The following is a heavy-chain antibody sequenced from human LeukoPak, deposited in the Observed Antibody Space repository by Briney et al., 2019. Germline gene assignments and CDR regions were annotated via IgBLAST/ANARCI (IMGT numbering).Heavy chain of an antibody. CDR1: GFTFSTYW. Sequence: PRGSLRLSCAAFGFTFSTYWMHWVRQGPGKGLVWVSRINPDGSGTSHADSVKGRFTISRDNAKNTLYLQMNSLRAEDTAVYYCARDSGSGSYSGYWGLGTLVTVSS. V-gene: IGHV3-74*01. CDR3: ARDSGSGSYSGY. D-gene: IGHD3-10*01. J-gene: IGHJ4*02. CDR2: INPDGSGT.